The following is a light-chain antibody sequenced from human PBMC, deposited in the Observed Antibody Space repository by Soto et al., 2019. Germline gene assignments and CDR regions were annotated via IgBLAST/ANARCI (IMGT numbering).Light chain of an antibody. CDR1: QSVNNN. CDR3: QQYNNWPLT. J-gene: IGKJ4*01. Sequence: EIVMTQSPATLSVSPGERATLSCRASQSVNNNLAWYQQKPGQAPRLLIYGASARATGIPARFSGSGSGTAFTLTISSLQSEDFAVYYRQQYNNWPLTFGGGTKVEIK. V-gene: IGKV3-15*01. CDR2: GAS.